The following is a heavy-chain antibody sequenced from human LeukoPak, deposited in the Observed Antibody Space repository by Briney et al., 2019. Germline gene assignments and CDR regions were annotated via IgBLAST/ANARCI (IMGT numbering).Heavy chain of an antibody. CDR3: ARDQTPYSSGWYMVN. V-gene: IGHV3-38-3*01. D-gene: IGHD6-19*01. CDR2: ISGGST. Sequence: GGSLRLSCAASGFTVSSNEMSWVRQAPGKGLEWVSSISGGSTYYADSRKGRFTISRDNSKNTLYLQMNSLRAEDTAVYYCARDQTPYSSGWYMVNWGQGTLVTVSS. CDR1: GFTVSSNE. J-gene: IGHJ4*02.